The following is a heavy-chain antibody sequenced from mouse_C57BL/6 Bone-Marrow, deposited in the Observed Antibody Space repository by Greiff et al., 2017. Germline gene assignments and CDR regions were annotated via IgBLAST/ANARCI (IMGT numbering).Heavy chain of an antibody. CDR1: GYTFTSYG. CDR3: ARSPWLLRSDY. D-gene: IGHD2-3*01. Sequence: QVQLQQSGAELARPGASVKLSCKASGYTFTSYGISWVKQRTGQGLEWIGEIYPRSGNTYYNEKFKGKATLTADKSSSTAYMEFRSLTSEDSAVYFCARSPWLLRSDYWGQGTTLTVSS. V-gene: IGHV1-81*01. J-gene: IGHJ2*01. CDR2: IYPRSGNT.